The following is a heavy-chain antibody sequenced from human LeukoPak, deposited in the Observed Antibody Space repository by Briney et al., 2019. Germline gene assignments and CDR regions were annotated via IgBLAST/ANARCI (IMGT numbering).Heavy chain of an antibody. CDR1: GGSISSYY. V-gene: IGHV4-59*01. Sequence: SGALSLTCTVSGGSISSYYWSWIRQPPGKGLEWIGYIYYSGNPYYNPSLKSRVTISVDTSKNQFSLKVNSVTAADTAVYYCARTKPLEPFDFWGQGTLVTVSS. J-gene: IGHJ3*01. CDR3: ARTKPLEPFDF. CDR2: IYYSGNP.